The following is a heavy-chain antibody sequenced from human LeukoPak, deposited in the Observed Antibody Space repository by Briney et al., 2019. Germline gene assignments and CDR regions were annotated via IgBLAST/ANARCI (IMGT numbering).Heavy chain of an antibody. CDR1: GFTFSSYW. V-gene: IGHV3-7*01. CDR3: ARGGETYYDFWSGYYPRDC. D-gene: IGHD3-3*01. J-gene: IGHJ4*02. Sequence: TGGSLRLSCAASGFTFSSYWMSWVRQAPGKGLEWVANIKQDGSEKYYVDSVKGRFTISRDNAKNSLYLQMNSLRAEDTAVYYCARGGETYYDFWSGYYPRDCWGQGTLVTVSS. CDR2: IKQDGSEK.